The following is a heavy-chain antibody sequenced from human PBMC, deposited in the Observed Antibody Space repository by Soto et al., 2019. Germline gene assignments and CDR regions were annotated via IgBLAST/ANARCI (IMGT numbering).Heavy chain of an antibody. CDR1: GFTFSSYA. V-gene: IGHV3-23*01. CDR3: ASDIAVADYFDY. D-gene: IGHD6-19*01. J-gene: IGHJ4*02. CDR2: ISGSGGST. Sequence: GGSLRLSCAASGFTFSSYAMSWVRQAPGKGLEWVSAISGSGGSTYYADSVKGRFTISRDNSKNTLYLQMNSLRAEDTAVYYCASDIAVADYFDYWGQGTLVTVSS.